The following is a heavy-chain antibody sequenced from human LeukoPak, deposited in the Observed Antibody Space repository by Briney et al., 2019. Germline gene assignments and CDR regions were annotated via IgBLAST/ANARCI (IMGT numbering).Heavy chain of an antibody. J-gene: IGHJ6*03. V-gene: IGHV4-39*07. CDR2: IYYSGNT. D-gene: IGHD3-10*01. CDR1: GVSISSSNSY. CDR3: ARDSSSMVRGVVTNYYMDV. Sequence: SETLSLTCTVSGVSISSSNSYWGWIRQPPGTGLEWIGSIYYSGNTYYNASLKSRVTISVDKSKNQFSLKLSSVTAADTAVYYCARDSSSMVRGVVTNYYMDVWGKGTTVTVSS.